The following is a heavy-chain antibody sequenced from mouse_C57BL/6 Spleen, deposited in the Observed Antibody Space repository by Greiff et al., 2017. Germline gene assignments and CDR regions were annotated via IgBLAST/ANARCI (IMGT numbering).Heavy chain of an antibody. J-gene: IGHJ2*01. Sequence: VQLQQSGAELVRPGASVKLSCKASGYTFTDYYINWVKQRPGQGLEWIARIYPGSGNTYYNEKFKGKATLTAEKSSSTAYMQLSSLTSEDSAVYFCARGNLGFDYWGQGTTLTVSS. CDR1: GYTFTDYY. CDR2: IYPGSGNT. V-gene: IGHV1-76*01. D-gene: IGHD4-1*02. CDR3: ARGNLGFDY.